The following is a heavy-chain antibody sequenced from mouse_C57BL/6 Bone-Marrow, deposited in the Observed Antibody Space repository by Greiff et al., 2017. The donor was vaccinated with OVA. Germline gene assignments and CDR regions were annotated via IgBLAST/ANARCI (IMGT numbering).Heavy chain of an antibody. V-gene: IGHV14-4*01. CDR3: TTLLLDWFAY. D-gene: IGHD1-1*01. Sequence: EVQLQQSGAELVRPGASVKLSCTASGFNIKDDYMHWVKQRPEQGLEWIGWLDPENGDTEYASKFQGKATITADTSSNPAYLQLSSLTSEDTAVYYCTTLLLDWFAYWGQGTLVTVSA. J-gene: IGHJ3*01. CDR2: LDPENGDT. CDR1: GFNIKDDY.